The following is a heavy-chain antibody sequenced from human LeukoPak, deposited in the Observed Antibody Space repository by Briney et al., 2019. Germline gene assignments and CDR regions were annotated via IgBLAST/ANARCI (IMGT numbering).Heavy chain of an antibody. J-gene: IGHJ6*02. V-gene: IGHV1-3*01. D-gene: IGHD1-26*01. CDR2: IHAGNGNT. CDR3: AREGIVGAIFAYYYYGMDV. CDR1: GYTFTSYA. Sequence: ASVKVSCKASGYTFTSYAVHWVRQAPGQGLEWMAWIHAGNGNTKYSQKFQGRVTITRDTSASTAYMELSSLRSEDTAVYYCAREGIVGAIFAYYYYGMDVWGQGTTVTVSS.